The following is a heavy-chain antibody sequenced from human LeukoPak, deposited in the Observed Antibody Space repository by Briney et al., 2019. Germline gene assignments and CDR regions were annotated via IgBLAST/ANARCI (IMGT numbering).Heavy chain of an antibody. CDR2: IGTAGDT. CDR1: GFTFSSYD. CDR3: ARGGVDYGDYTNWLDP. Sequence: GGSLRLSCAASGFTFSSYDMHWVRQATGKGLEWVSAIGTAGDTYYPGSVKGRFTISRENAKNSLYLQMNSLRAGDTAVYYCARGGVDYGDYTNWLDPWGQGTLVTVSS. D-gene: IGHD4-17*01. J-gene: IGHJ5*02. V-gene: IGHV3-13*01.